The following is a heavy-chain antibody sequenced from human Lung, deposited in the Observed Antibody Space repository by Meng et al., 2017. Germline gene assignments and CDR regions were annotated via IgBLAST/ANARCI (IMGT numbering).Heavy chain of an antibody. V-gene: IGHV3-23*01. CDR3: AKEPGGYDPGNYDY. CDR1: GFTFRGYA. Sequence: EVQLLESGGGLVQPGGSLRLHFAASGFTFRGYAMSWVRQAPGKGLEWVSAISGSGGSTYYADSVKGRFTISRDNSKNTLYLQMNSLRAEDTAVYYCAKEPGGYDPGNYDYWGKGTLVTVSS. D-gene: IGHD5-12*01. CDR2: ISGSGGST. J-gene: IGHJ4*02.